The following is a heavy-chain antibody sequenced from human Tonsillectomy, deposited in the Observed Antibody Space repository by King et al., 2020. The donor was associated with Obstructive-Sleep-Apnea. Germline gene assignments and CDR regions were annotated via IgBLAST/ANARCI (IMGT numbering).Heavy chain of an antibody. CDR3: ASIQYYGSALYFDY. CDR1: GGSISSRNW. D-gene: IGHD3-10*01. Sequence: QLQESGPGLVKPSGTLSLTCAVSGGSISSRNWWSWVRQPPGKGLEWIGEIYHTGSTNYNPSLKSRVTISVDKSKNQFSLNLSSVTAADTAVYYCASIQYYGSALYFDYWGQGTLVTVSS. V-gene: IGHV4-4*02. CDR2: IYHTGST. J-gene: IGHJ4*02.